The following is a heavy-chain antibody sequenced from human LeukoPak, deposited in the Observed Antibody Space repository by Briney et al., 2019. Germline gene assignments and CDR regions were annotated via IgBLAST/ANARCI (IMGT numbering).Heavy chain of an antibody. CDR3: ARRVNEALGAFDF. Sequence: KPGESLKISCQGSGYTFVHYWIAWVRQMPGKGLEFVGMMYPDDSETKYSPSFQGQVTISADKSINTAYLQWSSLKASDTAMYYCARRVNEALGAFDFWGHGTVVTVSS. D-gene: IGHD3-3*01. J-gene: IGHJ3*01. CDR1: GYTFVHYW. V-gene: IGHV5-51*01. CDR2: MYPDDSET.